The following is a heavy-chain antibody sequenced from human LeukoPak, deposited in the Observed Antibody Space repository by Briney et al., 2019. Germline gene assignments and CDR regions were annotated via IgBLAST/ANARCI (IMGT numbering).Heavy chain of an antibody. J-gene: IGHJ4*02. CDR1: GFTFSSYW. CDR2: INTDGSST. D-gene: IGHD3-10*01. Sequence: GGSLRLSCAASGFTFSSYWMHWVRQAPGKGLVWVSRINTDGSSTSYADSVKGRFTISRDNAKNTLYLQMNSLRAEDTAVYYCARDGGVRGVFDYWGQGTLVTGTS. V-gene: IGHV3-74*01. CDR3: ARDGGVRGVFDY.